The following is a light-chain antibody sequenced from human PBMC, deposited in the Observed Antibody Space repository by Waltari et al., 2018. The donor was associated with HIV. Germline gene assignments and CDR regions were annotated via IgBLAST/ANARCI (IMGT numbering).Light chain of an antibody. J-gene: IGKJ2*01. V-gene: IGKV4-1*01. CDR2: WAS. CDR1: QSVLYSSNNKNY. CDR3: QQYYGSPYT. Sequence: DIVMTQSPDSLAVSLGERATINCKSSQSVLYSSNNKNYLAWYQQKPGQPPNLLIFWASTRESGVPDRFSGSGSATDFTLTISSLQAEDVAVYYCQQYYGSPYTFGQGTKLE.